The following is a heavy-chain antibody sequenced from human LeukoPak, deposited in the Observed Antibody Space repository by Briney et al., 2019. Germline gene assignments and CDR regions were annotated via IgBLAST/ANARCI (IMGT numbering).Heavy chain of an antibody. CDR3: AGDAGEHQQLVAGLDWFDP. CDR2: ISHDGSNK. CDR1: GFTFSIYA. D-gene: IGHD6-13*01. Sequence: GGSLRLSCAPSGFTFSIYAMQCVPGTPDGGLEWVAVISHDGSNKSYADSVKGRFIISRDNSTNTLYLQMNSLRADDTTVYYCAGDAGEHQQLVAGLDWFDPWGRGTLVTVSS. V-gene: IGHV3-30*01. J-gene: IGHJ5*02.